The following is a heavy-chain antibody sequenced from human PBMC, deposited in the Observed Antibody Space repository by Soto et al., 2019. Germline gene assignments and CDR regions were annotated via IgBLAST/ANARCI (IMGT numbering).Heavy chain of an antibody. V-gene: IGHV4-4*07. CDR3: EGESGENWSYEAY. J-gene: IGHJ4*02. Sequence: SETLSLTCTVSGDTIASFSWNWIRRSAGKGLEWIGRISTTGNTHYNPSLESRVTMSLDTSKNQFSLKLTSVTAADTAVYYCEGESGENWSYEAYWGQGTLVTASS. CDR1: GDTIASFS. CDR2: ISTTGNT. D-gene: IGHD1-7*01.